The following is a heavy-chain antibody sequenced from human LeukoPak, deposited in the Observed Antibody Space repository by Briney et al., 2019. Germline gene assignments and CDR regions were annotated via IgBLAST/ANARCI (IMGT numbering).Heavy chain of an antibody. CDR3: ARTYGSGSYSVDY. CDR1: GYTFTGYY. J-gene: IGHJ4*02. V-gene: IGHV1-2*02. D-gene: IGHD3-10*01. CDR2: INPNSGGT. Sequence: ASVKVSCKASGYTFTGYYMHWVRQAPGQGLEWMGWINPNSGGTNYAQKFQGRVTMTRDTFISTAYMELSRLRSDDTAVYYCARTYGSGSYSVDYWGQGTLVTVSS.